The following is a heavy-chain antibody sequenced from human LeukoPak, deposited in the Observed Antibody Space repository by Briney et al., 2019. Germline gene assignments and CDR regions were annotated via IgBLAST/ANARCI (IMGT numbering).Heavy chain of an antibody. Sequence: GGSLRLSCAASGFTFSSYAMSWVRQAPGKGLEWVSAISGSGGSTYHADSVKGRFTISRDNSKNTLYLQMNSLRAEDTAVYYCATVLLWFGDRAFDIWGQGTMVTVSS. V-gene: IGHV3-23*01. CDR2: ISGSGGST. D-gene: IGHD3-10*01. CDR3: ATVLLWFGDRAFDI. J-gene: IGHJ3*02. CDR1: GFTFSSYA.